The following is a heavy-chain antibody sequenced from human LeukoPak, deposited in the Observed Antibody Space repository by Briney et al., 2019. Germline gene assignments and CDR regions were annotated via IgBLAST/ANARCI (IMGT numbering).Heavy chain of an antibody. V-gene: IGHV1-8*01. CDR3: AKCRSLSPAAAINY. J-gene: IGHJ4*02. Sequence: ASVKVSCKASGYTFTSYDINWVRQATGQGLEWMGWMNPNSGNTGYAQKFQGRVTMTRNTSISTAYMELSSLRSEDTAVYYCAKCRSLSPAAAINYWGQGTLVTVSS. CDR2: MNPNSGNT. CDR1: GYTFTSYD. D-gene: IGHD2-2*01.